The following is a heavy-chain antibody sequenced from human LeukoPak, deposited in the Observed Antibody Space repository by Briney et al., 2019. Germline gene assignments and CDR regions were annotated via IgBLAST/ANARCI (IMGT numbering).Heavy chain of an antibody. CDR1: GGSISSYY. Sequence: PSGTLSFTCTVSGGSISSYYWSWIRQPPGKGLEWIGYIYYSGSTNYSPSLKSRVTISVDTSKNQFSLKLSSVTAADTAVYYCASGPCRGGDCYSIWGQGTMVTVSS. V-gene: IGHV4-59*08. J-gene: IGHJ3*02. D-gene: IGHD2-21*02. CDR2: IYYSGST. CDR3: ASGPCRGGDCYSI.